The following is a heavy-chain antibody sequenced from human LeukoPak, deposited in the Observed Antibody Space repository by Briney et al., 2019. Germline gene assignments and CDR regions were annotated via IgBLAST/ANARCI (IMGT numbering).Heavy chain of an antibody. V-gene: IGHV3-74*01. CDR2: INSDGSST. D-gene: IGHD3-9*01. CDR1: EFTFSSYW. J-gene: IGHJ4*02. CDR3: ARGRGPGKDGLRYFDWLLDY. Sequence: SGGSLRLSCAASEFTFSSYWMHWVRQAPGKGLVWVSRINSDGSSTSYADSVKGRFTISRDNAKNTLYLQMNSLRAEDTAVYYCARGRGPGKDGLRYFDWLLDYWGQGTLVTVSS.